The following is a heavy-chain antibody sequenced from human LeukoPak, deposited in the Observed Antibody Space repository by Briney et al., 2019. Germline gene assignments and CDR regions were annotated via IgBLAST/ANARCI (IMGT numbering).Heavy chain of an antibody. V-gene: IGHV1-46*01. D-gene: IGHD3-3*01. CDR2: INPSGGST. Sequence: GASVKVSCKASGYTFTSYGISWVRQAPGQGLEWMGIINPSGGSTSYAQKFQGRVTMTRDTSTSTVYMELSSLRSEDTAVYYCARPRYDFWSGYYDYWGQGTLVTVSS. CDR1: GYTFTSYG. CDR3: ARPRYDFWSGYYDY. J-gene: IGHJ4*02.